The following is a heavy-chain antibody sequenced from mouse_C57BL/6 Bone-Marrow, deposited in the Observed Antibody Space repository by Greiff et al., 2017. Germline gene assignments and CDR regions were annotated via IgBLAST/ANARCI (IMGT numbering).Heavy chain of an antibody. J-gene: IGHJ1*03. CDR2: IDPYDSYT. V-gene: IGHV1-50*01. CDR3: SRWANWVYCYFDV. CDR1: GYTFTSYW. D-gene: IGHD4-1*01. Sequence: QVQLQQPGAELVKPGASVKLSCKASGYTFTSYWMQWVKQRPGQGLEWIGEIDPYDSYTNYNQKLKGKATLTVDTSSSTAYMQLSSLTSEDSAVYDCSRWANWVYCYFDVWGTGTTVTVSS.